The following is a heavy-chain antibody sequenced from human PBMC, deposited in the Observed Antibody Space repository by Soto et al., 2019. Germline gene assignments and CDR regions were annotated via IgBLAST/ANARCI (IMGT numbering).Heavy chain of an antibody. V-gene: IGHV3-30-3*01. CDR3: ARNYDNSPTGYLDH. CDR1: GGTFGGYG. J-gene: IGHJ4*02. CDR2: ISYDGSNK. D-gene: IGHD3-22*01. Sequence: PGGSMRLSCAASGGTFGGYGVHWVRQAPGKGLEWVAVISYDGSNKYYADSVRGRFTISRDNSKDTLYLQMNSLRVEDTAVYYCARNYDNSPTGYLDHWGQGTLVTVSS.